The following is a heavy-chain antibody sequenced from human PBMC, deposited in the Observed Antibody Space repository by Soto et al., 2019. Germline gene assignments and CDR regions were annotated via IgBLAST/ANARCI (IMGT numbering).Heavy chain of an antibody. CDR3: ARGLYYYDSSGYKYLGPI. V-gene: IGHV4-34*01. J-gene: IGHJ3*02. D-gene: IGHD3-22*01. CDR2: INHSGST. CDR1: GGSFSGYY. Sequence: SETLSLTCAVYGGSFSGYYWSRIRQPPGKGLEWIGEINHSGSTNYNPSLKSRVTISVDTSKNQFSLKLSSVTAADTAVYYCARGLYYYDSSGYKYLGPIWGQGTMVTVSS.